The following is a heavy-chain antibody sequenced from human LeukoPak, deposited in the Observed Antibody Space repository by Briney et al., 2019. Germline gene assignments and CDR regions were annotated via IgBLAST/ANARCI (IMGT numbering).Heavy chain of an antibody. V-gene: IGHV4-34*01. J-gene: IGHJ5*02. CDR2: INHSGST. CDR1: GGSFSGYY. Sequence: SETLSLTCAVYGGSFSGYYWSWIRQPPGKGLEWIGEINHSGSTNYNPSLKSRVTISVDTSKNQFSLKLSSVTAADTAAYYCARATRLRFFSSNWFDPWGQGTLVTVSS. CDR3: ARATRLRFFSSNWFDP. D-gene: IGHD3-3*01.